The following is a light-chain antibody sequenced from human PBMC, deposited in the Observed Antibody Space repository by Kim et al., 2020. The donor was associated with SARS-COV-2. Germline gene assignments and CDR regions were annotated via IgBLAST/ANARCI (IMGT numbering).Light chain of an antibody. CDR1: QGISTS. Sequence: VSVGDRVTITCRASQGISTSLAWYQQKPGKAPKLLIYKASNVESGVPPRFSGSGSGTEFTLTVSSLQPDDFATYYCQQHEAYPWTFGQGTKVDIK. CDR3: QQHEAYPWT. J-gene: IGKJ1*01. CDR2: KAS. V-gene: IGKV1-5*03.